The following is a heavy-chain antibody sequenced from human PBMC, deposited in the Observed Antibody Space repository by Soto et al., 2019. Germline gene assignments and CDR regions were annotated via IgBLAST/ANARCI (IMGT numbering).Heavy chain of an antibody. J-gene: IGHJ3*02. CDR3: ARANWGPNDAFDI. V-gene: IGHV1-2*04. D-gene: IGHD7-27*01. CDR2: INPNSGGT. CDR1: GYTFTAHY. Sequence: QVQLVQSGADVKKPGASVKVSCKSSGYTFTAHYIHWVRQAPGQGLEWMGWINPNSGGTKYAQNFQGWVTMTRDTSISTAYMELSRLRSDDTAVYYCARANWGPNDAFDIWGQGTMVTVSS.